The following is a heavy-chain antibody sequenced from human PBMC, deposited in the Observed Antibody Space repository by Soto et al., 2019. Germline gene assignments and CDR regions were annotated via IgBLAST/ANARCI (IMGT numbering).Heavy chain of an antibody. J-gene: IGHJ4*02. D-gene: IGHD7-27*01. CDR3: ATGRNWGGSYFDY. V-gene: IGHV4-59*01. Sequence: SETLSLTCTVSGGSISSYYWSWIRQPPGKGLEWIGYIYYSGSTNYNPSLKSRVTISVDTSKNQFSLKLSSVTAADTAVYYCATGRNWGGSYFDYWGQGTLVTVSS. CDR1: GGSISSYY. CDR2: IYYSGST.